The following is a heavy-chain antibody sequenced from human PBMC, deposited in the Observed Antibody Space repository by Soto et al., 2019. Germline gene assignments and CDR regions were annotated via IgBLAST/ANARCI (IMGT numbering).Heavy chain of an antibody. CDR1: GFSLNTRDVG. Sequence: QITLNESGPALVKPTQTLTLTCTFSGFSLNTRDVGVGWLRQPPGKALEWLGVVYWDDDKTYSPSLKSRLTITKDTPKNQVVLRMTKMDPVDTATYYCAHCRGGVASFWGQGTLVTVSS. CDR2: VYWDDDK. V-gene: IGHV2-5*02. CDR3: AHCRGGVASF. J-gene: IGHJ4*02. D-gene: IGHD3-16*01.